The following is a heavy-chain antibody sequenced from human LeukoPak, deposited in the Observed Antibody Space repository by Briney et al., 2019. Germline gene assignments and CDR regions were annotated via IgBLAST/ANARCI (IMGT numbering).Heavy chain of an antibody. V-gene: IGHV4-34*01. Sequence: PSETLSLTCAVYGGSFRGYYWSWIRQPPGKGLEWIGEINHSGSTNYNPSLKSRVTISVDTSKNQFSLKLSSVTAADTAVYYCATSRWGRFGYWGQGTLVTVSS. CDR2: INHSGST. D-gene: IGHD1-26*01. CDR3: ATSRWGRFGY. CDR1: GGSFRGYY. J-gene: IGHJ4*02.